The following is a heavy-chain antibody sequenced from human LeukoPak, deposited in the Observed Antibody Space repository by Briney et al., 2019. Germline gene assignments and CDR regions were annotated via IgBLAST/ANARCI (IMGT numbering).Heavy chain of an antibody. CDR1: GFTFSDYE. Sequence: GGSLRLSCAASGFTFSDYEMNWVRQAPGKGLEWLSYISSGGYTADYADSVKGRFTISRDNAKNSVYLQMHSLRAEDTGLYYCARSKRDIVATIGYWGPAALVAVSS. D-gene: IGHD5-12*01. CDR2: ISSGGYTA. CDR3: ARSKRDIVATIGY. J-gene: IGHJ4*02. V-gene: IGHV3-48*03.